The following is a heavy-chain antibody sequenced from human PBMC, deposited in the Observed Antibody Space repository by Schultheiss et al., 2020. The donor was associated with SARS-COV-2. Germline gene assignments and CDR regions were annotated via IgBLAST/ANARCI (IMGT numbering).Heavy chain of an antibody. V-gene: IGHV3-30*03. Sequence: GSLRLSCAASGFIFSNYGIHWVRQAPGKGLEWVAVISYDGSSKYYADSVKGRFTISRDNSKNTLYLQMNSLRAEDTAVYYCARDRDGYYDSSGYYADAFDIWGQGTMVTVSS. D-gene: IGHD3-22*01. CDR1: GFIFSNYG. CDR2: ISYDGSSK. J-gene: IGHJ3*02. CDR3: ARDRDGYYDSSGYYADAFDI.